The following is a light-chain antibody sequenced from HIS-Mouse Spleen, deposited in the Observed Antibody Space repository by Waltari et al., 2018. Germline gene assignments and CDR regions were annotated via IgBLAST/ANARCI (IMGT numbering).Light chain of an antibody. CDR1: QDISNY. V-gene: IGKV1-33*01. J-gene: IGKJ5*01. CDR3: QQYDNPIT. Sequence: DIQMTQSPSSLSASVGDRVTITCQARQDISNYLKWYQQKPGKAPKLLIYDASNLEAGVPSRFSGSGSGTDFTFTISSLQPEDIATYYCQQYDNPITFGQGTRLEIK. CDR2: DAS.